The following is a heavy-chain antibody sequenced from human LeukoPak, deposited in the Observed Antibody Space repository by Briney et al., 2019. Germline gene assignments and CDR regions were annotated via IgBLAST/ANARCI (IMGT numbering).Heavy chain of an antibody. CDR1: GFTVSSNY. J-gene: IGHJ6*02. D-gene: IGHD4-23*01. CDR2: IYSGGST. V-gene: IGHV3-66*01. CDR3: AKVLGLRWSPQYGMDV. Sequence: PGGSLRLSCAASGFTVSSNYMSWVRQAPGKGLEWVSVIYSGGSTYYADSVKGRFTISRDNSKNTLYLQMNSLRVEDTAVYYCAKVLGLRWSPQYGMDVWGQGTTVTVSS.